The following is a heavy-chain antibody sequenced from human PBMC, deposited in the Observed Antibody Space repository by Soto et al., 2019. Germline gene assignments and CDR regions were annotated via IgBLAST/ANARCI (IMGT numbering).Heavy chain of an antibody. Sequence: ASLKGSSKASGSSFTSYDTSWVRQAPGQGLEWMGWISGHKGETNYAQKLQGRVTMTIDTSTNTAHMEVSSLTSDDTAVYYCARHGRPATVTTCRFEYWGQGTMVTVAS. CDR3: ARHGRPATVTTCRFEY. V-gene: IGHV1-18*01. CDR2: ISGHKGET. CDR1: GSSFTSYD. J-gene: IGHJ4*02. D-gene: IGHD4-17*01.